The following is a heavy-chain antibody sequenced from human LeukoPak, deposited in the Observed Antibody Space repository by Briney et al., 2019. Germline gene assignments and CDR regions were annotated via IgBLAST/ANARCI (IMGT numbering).Heavy chain of an antibody. CDR3: ASGFMGCDRSGYYDDAFDI. CDR2: INPNSGGT. CDR1: GYTFTEYS. V-gene: IGHV1-2*02. J-gene: IGHJ3*02. D-gene: IGHD3-22*01. Sequence: GASVKVSCKASGYTFTEYSIHWVRQAPGQGLEWMGWINPNSGGTNSAQKFQGRVSMTRDTSINTAYMEMRRLRSDDTAVYYCASGFMGCDRSGYYDDAFDIWGQGTMVTVSS.